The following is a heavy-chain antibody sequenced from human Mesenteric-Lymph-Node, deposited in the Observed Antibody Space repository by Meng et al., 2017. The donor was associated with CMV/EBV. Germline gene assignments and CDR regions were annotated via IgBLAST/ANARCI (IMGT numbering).Heavy chain of an antibody. Sequence: GGSLRLSCAASGFTFNMYTMNWVRQAPGKGLEWVSSISGSGSYISYADSVKGRFTLSRDNVINSLYLQMNSLRAEDTAMYYCVRDYVSGDIMDVWGLGSTVTVSS. J-gene: IGHJ6*02. V-gene: IGHV3-21*06. CDR3: VRDYVSGDIMDV. CDR2: ISGSGSYI. CDR1: GFTFNMYT. D-gene: IGHD2-15*01.